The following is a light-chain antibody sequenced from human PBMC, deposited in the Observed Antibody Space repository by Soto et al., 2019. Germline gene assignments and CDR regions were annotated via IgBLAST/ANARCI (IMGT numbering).Light chain of an antibody. CDR1: SSNIGANYD. CDR2: GNN. J-gene: IGLJ3*02. V-gene: IGLV1-40*01. CDR3: QSYDRSLSGSV. Sequence: QSALTQPPSVSGAPGQRVTISCTGSSSNIGANYDVHWYQQLPGTAPKLLIYGNNNRPSGVPDRFSGSKSGTSASLAITGLQAEDEADYFCQSYDRSLSGSVFGGGTKVTVL.